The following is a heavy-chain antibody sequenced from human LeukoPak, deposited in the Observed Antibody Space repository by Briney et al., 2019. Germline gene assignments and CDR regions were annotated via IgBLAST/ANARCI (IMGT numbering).Heavy chain of an antibody. CDR1: GYSINSGFY. V-gene: IGHV4-38-2*02. D-gene: IGHD3-16*01. J-gene: IGHJ4*02. CDR3: ARGVGLTQGGAFDF. Sequence: SETLSLTCTVSGYSINSGFYWGWIRQPPGKGLEWIGSIYHSGSTHYKSSLKSRVTISVDTSKSQLSLKLTSVTAADTAVYYCARGVGLTQGGAFDFWGQGTLVTVSS. CDR2: IYHSGST.